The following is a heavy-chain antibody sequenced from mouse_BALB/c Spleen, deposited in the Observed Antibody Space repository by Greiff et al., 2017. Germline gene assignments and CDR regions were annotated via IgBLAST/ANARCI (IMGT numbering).Heavy chain of an antibody. CDR3: APYYYGSSYDWYFDV. CDR2: IDPANGNT. D-gene: IGHD1-1*01. J-gene: IGHJ1*01. Sequence: VQLQQSGAELVKPGASVKLSCTASGFNIKDTYMHWVKQRPEQGLEWIGRIDPANGNTKYDPKFQGKATITADTSSNTAYLQLSSLTSEDTAVYYCAPYYYGSSYDWYFDVWGAGTTVTVSS. CDR1: GFNIKDTY. V-gene: IGHV14-3*02.